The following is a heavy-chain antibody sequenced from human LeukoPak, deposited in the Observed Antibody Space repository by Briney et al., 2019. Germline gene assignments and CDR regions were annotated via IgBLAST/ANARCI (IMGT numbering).Heavy chain of an antibody. V-gene: IGHV3-7*01. CDR1: GFIFSDYW. CDR2: IHKDGSER. Sequence: GGSLRLSCAASGFIFSDYWMRWVRQAPGKGLEWVATIHKDGSERWYVDSVKGRVSISRDNVENSLYLQMNSLRAEDTAVYYCARAGGDYTENWFDPWGQGTLVTVSS. CDR3: ARAGGDYTENWFDP. J-gene: IGHJ5*02. D-gene: IGHD4-17*01.